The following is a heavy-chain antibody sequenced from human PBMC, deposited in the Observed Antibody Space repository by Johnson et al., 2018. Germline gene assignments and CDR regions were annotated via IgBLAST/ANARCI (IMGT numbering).Heavy chain of an antibody. V-gene: IGHV3-30-3*01. Sequence: QLVESGGGVVQPGRSLRLSCAASGFTFSSYAMHWVRQAPGKGLEWVAVISYDGSNKYYADSVKGRFTISRDNSKNTLYLQMNSLRAEDTAVYYCARDFKGDSSDWSLVFQHWGQGTLVTVSS. CDR1: GFTFSSYA. D-gene: IGHD6-19*01. J-gene: IGHJ1*01. CDR3: ARDFKGDSSDWSLVFQH. CDR2: ISYDGSNK.